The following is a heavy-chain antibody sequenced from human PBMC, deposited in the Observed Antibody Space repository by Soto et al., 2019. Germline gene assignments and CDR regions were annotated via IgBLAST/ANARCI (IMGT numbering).Heavy chain of an antibody. CDR3: ARTDGFGYSYGPHSYYFDY. J-gene: IGHJ4*02. D-gene: IGHD5-18*01. CDR2: ISAYNGNT. Sequence: GASVKVSCKASGYTFTSYGISWVRQAPGQGLEWMGWISAYNGNTNYAQKLQGRVTMTTDTSTSTAYMELRSLRSDDTAVYYCARTDGFGYSYGPHSYYFDYWGQGTLVTVSS. CDR1: GYTFTSYG. V-gene: IGHV1-18*01.